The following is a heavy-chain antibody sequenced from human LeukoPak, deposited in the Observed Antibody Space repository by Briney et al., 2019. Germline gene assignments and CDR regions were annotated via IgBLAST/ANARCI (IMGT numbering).Heavy chain of an antibody. CDR3: ARGGYTGYDFHY. D-gene: IGHD5-12*01. CDR1: GYTFTAYY. CDR2: INPNGGTT. J-gene: IGHJ4*02. Sequence: ASVKVSYKPSGYTFTAYYMHWVRQAPGQGLEWMGWINPNGGTTNYAQKFQGRVTMTRDTSISTAYMELSRLRSDDTAVFYCARGGYTGYDFHYWGQGTLVTVSS. V-gene: IGHV1-2*02.